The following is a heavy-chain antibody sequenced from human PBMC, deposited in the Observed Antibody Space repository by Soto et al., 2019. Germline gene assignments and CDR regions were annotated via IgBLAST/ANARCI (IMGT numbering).Heavy chain of an antibody. CDR3: AKAGYGSGSYSPPYYFDY. V-gene: IGHV3-23*01. CDR2: ISGSGGST. J-gene: IGHJ4*02. D-gene: IGHD3-10*01. Sequence: GGSLRLSCAASGFTFSSYAMSWVRQAPGKGLEWVSAISGSGGSTYYADSVKGRFTISSDNSKNTLYLQMNSLRAEDTAVYYCAKAGYGSGSYSPPYYFDYWGQGTLVTVSS. CDR1: GFTFSSYA.